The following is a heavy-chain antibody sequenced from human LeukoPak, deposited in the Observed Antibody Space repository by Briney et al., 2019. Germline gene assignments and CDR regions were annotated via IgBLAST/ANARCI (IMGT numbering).Heavy chain of an antibody. CDR1: GFTFSSYS. D-gene: IGHD6-13*01. J-gene: IGHJ4*02. Sequence: GGSLRLSCAASGFTFSSYSMTWGRQAPGKGLEWVSAISGSGGSTYYADSVKGRFTISRDNSKNTLYLQMNSLRAEDTAVYYCAKLDSSSWYYFDYWGQGTLVTVSS. V-gene: IGHV3-23*01. CDR3: AKLDSSSWYYFDY. CDR2: ISGSGGST.